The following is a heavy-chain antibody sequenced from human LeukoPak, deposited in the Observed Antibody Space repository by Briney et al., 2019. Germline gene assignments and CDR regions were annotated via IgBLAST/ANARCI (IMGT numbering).Heavy chain of an antibody. J-gene: IGHJ4*02. CDR3: ARERAVQGYCSGGSCYINDY. Sequence: ASVKVSCKASGYTFTGYYMHWVRQAPGQGLELMGRINPNSGGTNYAQKFQGRVTMARDTSISTAYMELSRLRSDDTAVYYCARERAVQGYCSGGSCYINDYWGQGTLVTVSS. D-gene: IGHD2-15*01. CDR1: GYTFTGYY. V-gene: IGHV1-2*06. CDR2: INPNSGGT.